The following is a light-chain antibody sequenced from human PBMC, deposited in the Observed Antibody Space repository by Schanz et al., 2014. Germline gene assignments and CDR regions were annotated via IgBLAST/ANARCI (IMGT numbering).Light chain of an antibody. Sequence: DIQMTQSPSSLSASVGDRVTLTCRASQSITYYLNWYQQKPGKAPKLLIYAASSLQSGVPSRFSGSGSGTDFTLTISSLQPEDFATYYCQQSYRTLFTFGPGTKVDIK. CDR3: QQSYRTLFT. J-gene: IGKJ3*01. CDR1: QSITYY. V-gene: IGKV1-39*01. CDR2: AAS.